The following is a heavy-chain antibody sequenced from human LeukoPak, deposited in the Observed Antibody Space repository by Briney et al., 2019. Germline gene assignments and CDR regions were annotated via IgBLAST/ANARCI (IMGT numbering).Heavy chain of an antibody. D-gene: IGHD3-9*01. CDR1: GYTLTELS. Sequence: ASVKVSCKVSGYTLTELSMHWVRQAPGKGLGWMGGFDPEDGETIYAQKFQGRVTMTEDTSTDTAYMELSSLRFEDTAVYYCATHRYFDWLLFPYWGQGTLVTVSS. J-gene: IGHJ4*02. V-gene: IGHV1-24*01. CDR2: FDPEDGET. CDR3: ATHRYFDWLLFPY.